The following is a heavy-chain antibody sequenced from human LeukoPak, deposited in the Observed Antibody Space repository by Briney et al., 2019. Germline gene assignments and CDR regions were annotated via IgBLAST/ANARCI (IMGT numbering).Heavy chain of an antibody. D-gene: IGHD1-26*01. Sequence: PSQTLSLTCTVSGGSISSGSYYWSWIRQPAGKGLEWIGRIYTSGSTNYNPSLKSRVTIPVDTSKNQFSLKLSSVTAADTAVYYCARDSGSYYGVDYWGQGTLVTVSS. J-gene: IGHJ4*02. CDR3: ARDSGSYYGVDY. CDR2: IYTSGST. CDR1: GGSISSGSYY. V-gene: IGHV4-61*02.